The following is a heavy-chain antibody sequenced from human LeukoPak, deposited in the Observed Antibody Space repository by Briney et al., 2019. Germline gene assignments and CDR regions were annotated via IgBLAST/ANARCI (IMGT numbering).Heavy chain of an antibody. CDR2: ISSSSSYR. J-gene: IGHJ4*02. Sequence: GGSLRLSCAASGFTFSNYNMNWVRQAPGKGLEWVSSISSSSSYRYYADSVKGRFTIPRDNAKNSLFLQMNSLRAEDTAVYYCARVDTLDYWGQGTLVTVSS. V-gene: IGHV3-21*01. D-gene: IGHD5-18*01. CDR1: GFTFSNYN. CDR3: ARVDTLDY.